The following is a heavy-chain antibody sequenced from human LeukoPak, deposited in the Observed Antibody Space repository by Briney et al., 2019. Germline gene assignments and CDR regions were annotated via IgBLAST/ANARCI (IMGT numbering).Heavy chain of an antibody. CDR3: AKGLRFGNFDY. V-gene: IGHV3-9*01. CDR1: GFTFDDYA. J-gene: IGHJ4*02. CDR2: ISWNSGSI. Sequence: GGSLRLSCAASGFTFDDYAMHWVRRAPGKGLKWVSGISWNSGSIGYADSVKGRFTISRDNAENSLYLQMNSLRAEDTALYYCAKGLRFGNFDYWGQGTLVTVSS. D-gene: IGHD3-10*01.